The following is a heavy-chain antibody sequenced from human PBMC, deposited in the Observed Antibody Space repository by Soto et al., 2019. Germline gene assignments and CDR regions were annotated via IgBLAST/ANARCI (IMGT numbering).Heavy chain of an antibody. J-gene: IGHJ4*02. Sequence: QVQLVQSGAEVKKPGSSVKVSCKASGGTFSSYAISWVRQAPGQGLEWMGGIIPIFGTANYAQKFQGRVTITADESTSRAYRELSSLGSEDTAVYYCARDSYNCGWYGRFDYWGQGTLVTVSS. CDR2: IIPIFGTA. CDR3: ARDSYNCGWYGRFDY. D-gene: IGHD6-19*01. V-gene: IGHV1-69*01. CDR1: GGTFSSYA.